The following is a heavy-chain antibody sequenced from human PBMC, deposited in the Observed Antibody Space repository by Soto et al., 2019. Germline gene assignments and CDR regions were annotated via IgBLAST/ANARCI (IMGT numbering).Heavy chain of an antibody. Sequence: GSLRLSCAASGXTLSSYGMSWVRQAPVKGPEWVSGISASGGSTSYADSVKGRFTISRDNSKNTLYLQMNSLRAYDTAVYHCAKGKNSGTYRFYFDCWGQGALVTVSS. CDR3: AKGKNSGTYRFYFDC. D-gene: IGHD1-26*01. CDR1: GXTLSSYG. V-gene: IGHV3-23*01. J-gene: IGHJ4*02. CDR2: ISASGGST.